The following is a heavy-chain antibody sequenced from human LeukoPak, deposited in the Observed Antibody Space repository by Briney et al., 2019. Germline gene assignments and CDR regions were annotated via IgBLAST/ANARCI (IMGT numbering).Heavy chain of an antibody. Sequence: GGSLRLSCAASGFTFSSYAMSWVRQAPGKGLEWVSSITGSSASTYYADSVKGRFTISRDNSKNTLYLQMNSLRAEDMAVYFCAKLDYYDTHWGQRTLVTVSS. CDR3: AKLDYYDTH. D-gene: IGHD3-22*01. J-gene: IGHJ4*02. CDR2: ITGSSAST. V-gene: IGHV3-23*01. CDR1: GFTFSSYA.